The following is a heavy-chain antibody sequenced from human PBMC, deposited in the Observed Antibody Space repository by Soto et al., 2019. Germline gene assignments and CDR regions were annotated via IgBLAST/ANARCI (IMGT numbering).Heavy chain of an antibody. V-gene: IGHV3-30*06. Sequence: QVQLVQSGGGVVQPGGSLRLSCAASGFTFSHYPMLWVRQGPGEGLEWVAVVSFDGSNKYYRDSVKGRFTISKDNVKNTLFLQMNDLRHEDTAVYYCARLPGPLVSVLYIYPVDARETPSDVDVWGQGTSVTVSS. CDR1: GFTFSHYP. D-gene: IGHD2-15*01. CDR2: VSFDGSNK. CDR3: ARLPGPLVSVLYIYPVDARETPSDVDV. J-gene: IGHJ6*02.